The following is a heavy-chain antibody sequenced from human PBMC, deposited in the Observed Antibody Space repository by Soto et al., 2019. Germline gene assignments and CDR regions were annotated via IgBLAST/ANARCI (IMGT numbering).Heavy chain of an antibody. Sequence: EVQLLESGGGLVQPEGSLRLSCEASGFNFSSYAMSWVRQAPGKGLEWVSGISGGGGTTYYADSVKGRFTISRDNSKNTLYLQVNSLRAEDTAVYYCAKDQAAGGTISRYFQDWGQGTQVTVSS. V-gene: IGHV3-23*01. CDR2: ISGGGGTT. D-gene: IGHD6-13*01. CDR1: GFNFSSYA. CDR3: AKDQAAGGTISRYFQD. J-gene: IGHJ1*01.